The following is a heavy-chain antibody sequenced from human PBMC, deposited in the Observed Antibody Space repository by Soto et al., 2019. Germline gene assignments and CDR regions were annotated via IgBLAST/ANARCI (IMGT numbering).Heavy chain of an antibody. CDR2: ISSSSSYI. J-gene: IGHJ5*02. D-gene: IGHD3-3*01. V-gene: IGHV3-21*01. CDR1: GFTFSSYS. Sequence: EVQLVESGGGLVKPGGSLRLSCAASGFTFSSYSMNWVRQAPGKGLEWVSSISSSSSYIYYADSVKGRFTISRDNAKNPLYLQMTSLRAEDTAVYYCARDKTIFGVVIPYNWFDPWGQGTLVTVSS. CDR3: ARDKTIFGVVIPYNWFDP.